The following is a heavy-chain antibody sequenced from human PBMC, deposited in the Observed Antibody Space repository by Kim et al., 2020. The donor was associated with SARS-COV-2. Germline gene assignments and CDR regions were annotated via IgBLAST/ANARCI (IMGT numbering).Heavy chain of an antibody. V-gene: IGHV3-30*18. CDR1: GFTFSSYG. J-gene: IGHJ6*02. CDR2: ISYDGSNK. Sequence: GGSLRLSCAASGFTFSSYGMHWVRQAPGKGLEWVAVISYDGSNKYYADSVKGRFTISRDNSKNTLYLQMNSLRAEDTAVYYCAKDSHVLRSFDRYGMDVWGQGTTVTVSS. CDR3: AKDSHVLRSFDRYGMDV. D-gene: IGHD3-9*01.